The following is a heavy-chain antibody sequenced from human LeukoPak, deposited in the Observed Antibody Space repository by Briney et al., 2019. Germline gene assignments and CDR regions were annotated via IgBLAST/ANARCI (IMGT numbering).Heavy chain of an antibody. V-gene: IGHV3-9*01. Sequence: PGGSVRLSCAASGFAFDDSAMHWVRQVPGKGLEWVSGIYWNSGLIGYVDSVKGRFTISRSNAKNTVYLQMNSLRAEDTAVYYCANLNAPYWGNLDYWGQGTLVTVSS. J-gene: IGHJ4*02. CDR3: ANLNAPYWGNLDY. D-gene: IGHD3-16*01. CDR2: IYWNSGLI. CDR1: GFAFDDSA.